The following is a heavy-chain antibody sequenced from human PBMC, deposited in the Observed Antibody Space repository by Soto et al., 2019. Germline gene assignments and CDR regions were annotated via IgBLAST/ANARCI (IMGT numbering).Heavy chain of an antibody. CDR3: ARLQYYYDSSGYYYGMDV. D-gene: IGHD3-22*01. CDR1: GFTFSSYW. J-gene: IGHJ6*02. CDR2: IKQDGSEK. Sequence: PGGSLRLSCAASGFTFSSYWMSWVRQAPGKGLEWVANIKQDGSEKYYVDSVKGRFTISRDNAKNSLYLQMNSLRAEDTAVYYCARLQYYYDSSGYYYGMDVWGQGTTVTVSS. V-gene: IGHV3-7*03.